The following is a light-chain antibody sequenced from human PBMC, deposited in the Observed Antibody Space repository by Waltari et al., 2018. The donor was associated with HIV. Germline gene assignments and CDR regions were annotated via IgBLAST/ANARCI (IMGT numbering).Light chain of an antibody. Sequence: SYELTQPPSVSVSPGQTARITCSGDALPKQYAYWYQQKPGQAPVLVIYKDNERPAGIPERFSVSSSGTTVTLTISGVQTEDEADYYCQSADSSGTYPDVFGTGTKVTVL. CDR2: KDN. CDR1: ALPKQY. J-gene: IGLJ1*01. V-gene: IGLV3-25*03. CDR3: QSADSSGTYPDV.